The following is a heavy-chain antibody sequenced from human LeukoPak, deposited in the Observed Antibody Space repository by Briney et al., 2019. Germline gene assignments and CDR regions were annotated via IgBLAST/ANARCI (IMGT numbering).Heavy chain of an antibody. CDR2: IRWDDNK. CDR3: ARMMYGDFVDYFDY. J-gene: IGHJ4*02. V-gene: IGHV2-70*01. Sequence: ESGPTLVKPTQTPTLTCTFSGFSLSTSGMCVSWIRQPPGKALEWLALIRWDDNKYYSTSLKTRLTISKDTSKNQVVLTMTNMDPVDTATYYCARMMYGDFVDYFDYWGQGTLVTVSS. CDR1: GFSLSTSGMC. D-gene: IGHD4-17*01.